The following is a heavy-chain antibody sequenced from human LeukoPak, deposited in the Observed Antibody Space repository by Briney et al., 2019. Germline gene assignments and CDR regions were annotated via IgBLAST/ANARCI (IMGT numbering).Heavy chain of an antibody. V-gene: IGHV4-30-2*01. D-gene: IGHD3-10*01. J-gene: IGHJ3*02. CDR2: IYHSGST. Sequence: SDTLSLTCAVSGGSISSGGYFWSWIRHPPGKGLEWCGYIYHSGSTYYNPSLKSRVTISVDSSKNQFSLKLSSVTAADTAEYYGARGGYYGSGSYYNGVMGIWGQGTMVTVSS. CDR3: ARGGYYGSGSYYNGVMGI. CDR1: GGSISSGGYF.